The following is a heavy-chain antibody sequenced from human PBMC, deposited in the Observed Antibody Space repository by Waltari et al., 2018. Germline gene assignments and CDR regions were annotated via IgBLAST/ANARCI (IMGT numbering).Heavy chain of an antibody. CDR2: IYHSGST. CDR3: ASSRPYCGGDCYGFDY. CDR1: GYSISSGYY. J-gene: IGHJ4*02. D-gene: IGHD2-21*01. Sequence: QVQLQESGPGLVKPSETLSLTCTVSGYSISSGYYWGWIRQPPGKGLEWIGSIYHSGSTYYNPSLKIRVTRSVDTSKNQFSLKLSSVTAADTAVYYCASSRPYCGGDCYGFDYWGQGTLVTVSS. V-gene: IGHV4-38-2*02.